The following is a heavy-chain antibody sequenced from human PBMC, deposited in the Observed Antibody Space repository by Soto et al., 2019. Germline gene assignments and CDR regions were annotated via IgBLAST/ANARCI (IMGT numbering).Heavy chain of an antibody. D-gene: IGHD6-13*01. V-gene: IGHV3-48*01. J-gene: IGHJ4*02. Sequence: EVQLVESGGGLVQPGGSLRLSCAASGFTFSSYSMNWVRQAPGKGLEWVSYISSSSSTIYYADSVKGRFTISRDNAKNSLYLQMNSLRAEDTAVYYCARDTPGTAAGTFDYWGQGTPVTVSS. CDR3: ARDTPGTAAGTFDY. CDR1: GFTFSSYS. CDR2: ISSSSSTI.